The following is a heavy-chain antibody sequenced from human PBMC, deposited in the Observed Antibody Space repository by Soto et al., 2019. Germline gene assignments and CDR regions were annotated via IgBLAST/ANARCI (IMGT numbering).Heavy chain of an antibody. D-gene: IGHD2-8*02. V-gene: IGHV4-34*01. Sequence: QVQLQQWGAGLLKPSETLSLTCADYGGSFRGYYWTWIRQPPGTGLEWIGEINHSGSTNYNPSLKSRVTISVGPSTNQFSLTLTSVTAADTAVYYCARDKITGLFDYWGQGTLVTVSS. CDR3: ARDKITGLFDY. CDR1: GGSFRGYY. J-gene: IGHJ4*02. CDR2: INHSGST.